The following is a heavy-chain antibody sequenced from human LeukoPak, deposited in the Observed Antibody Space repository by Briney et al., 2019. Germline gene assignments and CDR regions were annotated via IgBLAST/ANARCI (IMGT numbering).Heavy chain of an antibody. J-gene: IGHJ4*02. CDR3: AKRDTSGSYYFDY. CDR1: GFTFSSYE. CDR2: IRGSGDTT. D-gene: IGHD5-18*01. V-gene: IGHV3-23*01. Sequence: GGSLRLSCAASGFTFSSYEMNWVRQAPGKGLEWVSSIRGSGDTTFYADSVKGRFTISRDNSKNTLYLQMNSLEAEDTALYYCAKRDTSGSYYFDYWGQGTLVTVSS.